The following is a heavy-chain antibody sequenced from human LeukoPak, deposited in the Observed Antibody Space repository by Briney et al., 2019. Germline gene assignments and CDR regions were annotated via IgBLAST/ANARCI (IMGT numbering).Heavy chain of an antibody. CDR2: ISGSGGGT. CDR3: AKDWSSGWYEPPKCFDY. CDR1: GFTFSSYA. J-gene: IGHJ4*02. Sequence: GGSLRLSCAASGFTFSSYAMSWVRQAPGKGLEWVSAISGSGGGTYYADSVKGRFTISRDNSKNTLYLQMNSLRAEDTAVYYCAKDWSSGWYEPPKCFDYWGQGTPVTVSS. D-gene: IGHD6-19*01. V-gene: IGHV3-23*01.